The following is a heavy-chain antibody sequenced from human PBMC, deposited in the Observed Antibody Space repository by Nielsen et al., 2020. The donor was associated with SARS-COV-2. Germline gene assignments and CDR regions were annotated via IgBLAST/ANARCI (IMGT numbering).Heavy chain of an antibody. Sequence: GESLRLSCAASGFTFSSYAMSWVRQAPGKGLEWVSAISGSGGSTYYADSVKGRFTISRDNSKNTLYLQMNSLRAEDTAVYYCARRDCSGGSCYSAFDIWGQGTMVTVSS. J-gene: IGHJ3*02. CDR1: GFTFSSYA. D-gene: IGHD2-15*01. V-gene: IGHV3-23*01. CDR2: ISGSGGST. CDR3: ARRDCSGGSCYSAFDI.